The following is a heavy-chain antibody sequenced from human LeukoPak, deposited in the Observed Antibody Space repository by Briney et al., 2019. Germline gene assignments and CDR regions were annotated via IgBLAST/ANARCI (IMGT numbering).Heavy chain of an antibody. J-gene: IGHJ4*02. CDR2: VYSSGVG. CDR3: AREEFLHEIDSSGYFVY. Sequence: SETLSLTCTVSGGSITGYYWNWIRQPAGQGLEWLGRVYSSGVGNYNPSLTSRVTMSVDTSKNQFSLKLTSLTAADTAVYYCAREEFLHEIDSSGYFVYWGQGTLVTISS. CDR1: GGSITGYY. D-gene: IGHD3-22*01. V-gene: IGHV4-4*07.